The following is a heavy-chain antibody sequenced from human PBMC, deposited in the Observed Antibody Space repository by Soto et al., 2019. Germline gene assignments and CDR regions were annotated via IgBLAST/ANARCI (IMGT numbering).Heavy chain of an antibody. CDR2: INHSGRV. CDR1: GWSFSGHA. V-gene: IGHV4-34*01. J-gene: IGHJ5*01. Sequence: SETLSLTCSVYGWSFSGHAWTWISKSPGEGLEWIGDINHSGRVNYSPSLKSRVTISLDTSKNQFSLTLNAVTAADTAMYYCSTRAYDTNGYYRFDPWGQGTLVTVSS. D-gene: IGHD3-22*01. CDR3: STRAYDTNGYYRFDP.